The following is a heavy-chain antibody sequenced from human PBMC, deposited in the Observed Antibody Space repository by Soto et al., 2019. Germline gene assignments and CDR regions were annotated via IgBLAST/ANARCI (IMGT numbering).Heavy chain of an antibody. Sequence: QVQLVQSGAEVKKTGSPVKVSCKASGGTFSRYAISWVRQAPGQGLEWMGQIIPMSGTTNYPQKFQDRVTITADKSTSKAYMELSSLRSEDTAVYYCARDCSGTNCYNFYYYGLDVWGQGTTVTVSS. D-gene: IGHD2-2*01. CDR2: IIPMSGTT. CDR3: ARDCSGTNCYNFYYYGLDV. V-gene: IGHV1-69*06. J-gene: IGHJ6*02. CDR1: GGTFSRYA.